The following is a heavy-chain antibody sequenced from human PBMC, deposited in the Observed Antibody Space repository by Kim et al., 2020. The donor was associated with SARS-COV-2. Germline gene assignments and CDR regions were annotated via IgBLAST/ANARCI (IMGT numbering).Heavy chain of an antibody. CDR2: INHSGST. CDR3: ARGGRMAPFDY. CDR1: GGSFSGYY. Sequence: SETLSLTCAVYGGSFSGYYWSWIRQPPGKGLEWIGEINHSGSTNYNPSLKSRVTISVDTSKNQFSLKLSSVTAADTAVYYCARGGRMAPFDYWGQGTLVT. V-gene: IGHV4-34*01. J-gene: IGHJ4*02.